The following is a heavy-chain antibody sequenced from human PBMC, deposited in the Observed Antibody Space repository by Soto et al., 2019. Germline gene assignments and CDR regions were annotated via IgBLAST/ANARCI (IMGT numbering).Heavy chain of an antibody. CDR2: IRSSGEST. J-gene: IGHJ6*02. V-gene: IGHV3-23*01. D-gene: IGHD2-8*01. CDR1: GFTFSNYA. CDR3: AKGGRRVLIPMDV. Sequence: QLFESGGGLVQTGGSLRLSCTASGFTFSNYAMSWVRQAPGKGLEWVSGIRSSGESTYYADSVKGRLTISRDNSKSMLYLQINSLRAEDTAVYYCAKGGRRVLIPMDVWGQGPTVTVSS.